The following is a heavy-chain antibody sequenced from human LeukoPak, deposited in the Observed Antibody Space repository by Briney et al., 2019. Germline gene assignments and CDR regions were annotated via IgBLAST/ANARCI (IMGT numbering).Heavy chain of an antibody. Sequence: AASVKVSCKASGYTFTSYGISWVRQAPGQGLEWMGRISAYNGNTNYAQKLRGRVTMTTDTSTSTAYMELRSLRSDDTAVYYCARALVTGQQTTLGYWGQGTLVTVSS. CDR1: GYTFTSYG. CDR3: ARALVTGQQTTLGY. CDR2: ISAYNGNT. J-gene: IGHJ4*02. D-gene: IGHD1/OR15-1a*01. V-gene: IGHV1-18*01.